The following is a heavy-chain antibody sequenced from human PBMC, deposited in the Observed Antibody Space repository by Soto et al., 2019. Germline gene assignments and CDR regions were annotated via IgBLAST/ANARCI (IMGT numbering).Heavy chain of an antibody. CDR1: GFTFSNAW. D-gene: IGHD6-13*01. CDR3: TTFSDDHSSSWYDGNYYYYGMDV. Sequence: EVQLVESGGGLVKPGGSLRLSYAASGFTFSNAWMNWVRQAPGKGLEWVGRIKSKTDGGTTDYAAPVKGRFTVSRDDSKNTLYLQMNSLKTEDTAVYYCTTFSDDHSSSWYDGNYYYYGMDVWGQGTTVTVSS. V-gene: IGHV3-15*07. J-gene: IGHJ6*02. CDR2: IKSKTDGGTT.